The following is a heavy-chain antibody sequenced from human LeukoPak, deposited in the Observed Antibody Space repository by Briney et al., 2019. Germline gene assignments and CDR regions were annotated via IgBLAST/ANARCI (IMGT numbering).Heavy chain of an antibody. Sequence: ASVKVSCKASGYTFLSFYMYWVRQAPGQGLEWMGIINPSSGSASYAQNFQGRVTMTRDTSRSTVYLELSSLRSEDTAVYFCARGGTDDNYFDSWGQGTLVTVSS. CDR3: ARGGTDDNYFDS. CDR2: INPSSGSA. CDR1: GYTFLSFY. D-gene: IGHD3-16*01. V-gene: IGHV1-46*03. J-gene: IGHJ4*01.